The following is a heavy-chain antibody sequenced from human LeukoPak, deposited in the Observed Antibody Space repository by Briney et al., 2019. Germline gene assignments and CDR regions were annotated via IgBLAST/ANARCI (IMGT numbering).Heavy chain of an antibody. CDR1: GGSFSGYY. J-gene: IGHJ4*02. D-gene: IGHD3-3*02. Sequence: PSETLSLTCAVYGGSFSGYYWSWIRQPPGKGLEWIGEINHSGSTNYNPSLKSRVTISVDTSKNQFSLKLSSVTAADTAVYYCARGLSGYWGQGTLVTVSS. V-gene: IGHV4-34*01. CDR3: ARGLSGY. CDR2: INHSGST.